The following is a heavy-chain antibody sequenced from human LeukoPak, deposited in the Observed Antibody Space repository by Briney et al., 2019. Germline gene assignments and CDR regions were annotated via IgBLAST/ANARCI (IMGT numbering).Heavy chain of an antibody. CDR3: AKCACSGGSCYPLY. D-gene: IGHD2-15*01. J-gene: IGHJ4*02. CDR1: GFTFSSYA. CDR2: ISGSGGST. V-gene: IGHV3-23*01. Sequence: PGGSLRLSCAASGFTFSSYAMSWVRQAPGKGLEWVSAISGSGGSTYYADSVKGRFTISRDNSKNTLYLRMNSLRAEDTAVYYCAKCACSGGSCYPLYWGQGTLVTVSS.